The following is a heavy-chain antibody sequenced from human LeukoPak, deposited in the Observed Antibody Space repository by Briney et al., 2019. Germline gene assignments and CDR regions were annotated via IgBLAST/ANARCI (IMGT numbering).Heavy chain of an antibody. J-gene: IGHJ6*02. CDR1: GFTFSSYW. D-gene: IGHD5-24*01. CDR3: ARDRLDGGYNLDYCYGMDV. Sequence: GGSLRLSCAASGFTFSSYWISWVRQAPGEGLEWVGNIKHDGSEEYYVGSVKGRFTISRDNAKNSLYLQMNSLRAEDTAVYYCARDRLDGGYNLDYCYGMDVWGQGTTVTVSS. V-gene: IGHV3-7*04. CDR2: IKHDGSEE.